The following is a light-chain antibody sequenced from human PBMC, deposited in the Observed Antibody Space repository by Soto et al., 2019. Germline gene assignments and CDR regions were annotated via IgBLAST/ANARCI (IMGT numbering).Light chain of an antibody. CDR1: TGALTIEHH. J-gene: IGLJ2*01. CDR3: LLYVSSSQL. Sequence: QTVVTQEPSLTVSPGGTGTLTCASSTGALTIEHHQNWFQQKPGQVPRPLIWRTKDRFWCTPARFSGSLLRDKAALTLSGVRPEDEADYYCLLYVSSSQLFGGGTKLTVL. V-gene: IGLV7-43*01. CDR2: RTK.